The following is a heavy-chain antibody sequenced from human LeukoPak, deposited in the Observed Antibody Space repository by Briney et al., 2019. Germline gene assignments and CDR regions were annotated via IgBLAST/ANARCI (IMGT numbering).Heavy chain of an antibody. D-gene: IGHD3-10*01. V-gene: IGHV1-8*02. CDR2: MNPNSGNT. Sequence: GASVKVSCKASGYTFTSYDINGGRQATEHGLEWMGWMNPNSGNTGYAQKFQGRVTMTRNTSVSTAYMELSSLRSEDTAVYYWARGWFGDPAYWGQGTLVTVSS. CDR3: ARGWFGDPAY. J-gene: IGHJ4*02. CDR1: GYTFTSYD.